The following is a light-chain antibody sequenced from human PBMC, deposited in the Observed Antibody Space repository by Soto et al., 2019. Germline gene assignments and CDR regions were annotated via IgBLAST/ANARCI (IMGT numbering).Light chain of an antibody. V-gene: IGKV3-20*01. Sequence: EIVVTQSPGTLSLSPGERATLSCRASQSVTTNYLAWYRQKPGQAPRVLIYGASSRATGIPDRFSGSGSGTDFTLTISRLEPEDFAVYYCEQYGSSPYTFGQGTELEIK. CDR3: EQYGSSPYT. J-gene: IGKJ2*01. CDR1: QSVTTNY. CDR2: GAS.